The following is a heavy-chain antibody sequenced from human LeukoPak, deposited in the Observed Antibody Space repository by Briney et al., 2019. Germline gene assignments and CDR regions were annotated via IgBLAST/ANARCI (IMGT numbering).Heavy chain of an antibody. V-gene: IGHV4-39*07. D-gene: IGHD4-17*01. CDR1: GFTFSSYA. Sequence: GSLRLSCAASGFTFSSYAMSWVRQAPGKGLEWIGSIYYSGSTYYNPSLKSRVTISVDTSKNQFSLKLSSVTAADTAVYYCARDTYGDYLRSFDYWGQGTLVTVSS. CDR2: IYYSGST. CDR3: ARDTYGDYLRSFDY. J-gene: IGHJ4*02.